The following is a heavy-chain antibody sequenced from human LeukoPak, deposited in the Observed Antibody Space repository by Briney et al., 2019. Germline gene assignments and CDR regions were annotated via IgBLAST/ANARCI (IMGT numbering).Heavy chain of an antibody. CDR3: ARQLGYCSDGTCYFEY. CDR1: GFTFSSYA. D-gene: IGHD2-15*01. CDR2: ISGNGGST. Sequence: GGSLRLSCAASGFTFSSYAMSWVRRTPGKGLEWVSAISGNGGSTYYADSVRGRFTISRDNSKNTLYLQTNSLRAEDTAVYYCARQLGYCSDGTCYFEYWGQGTLVTVSS. V-gene: IGHV3-23*01. J-gene: IGHJ4*02.